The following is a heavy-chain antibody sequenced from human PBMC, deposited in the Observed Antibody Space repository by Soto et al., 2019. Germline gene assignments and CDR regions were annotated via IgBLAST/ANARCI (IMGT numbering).Heavy chain of an antibody. Sequence: GGSLRLSCTASGFAFSEYDMSWIRQAPGKGLEWVSSISSVGGRTNYADSVKGRFTISRDNSKNTLSLQMNSLRAEDTAVYYCAEDEESRLCDGFDYWGQGTLVTVSS. D-gene: IGHD2-21*01. J-gene: IGHJ4*01. V-gene: IGHV3-23*01. CDR3: AEDEESRLCDGFDY. CDR2: ISSVGGRT. CDR1: GFAFSEYD.